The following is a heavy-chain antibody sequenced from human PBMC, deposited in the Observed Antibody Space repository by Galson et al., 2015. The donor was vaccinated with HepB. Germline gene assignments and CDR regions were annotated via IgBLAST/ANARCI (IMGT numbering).Heavy chain of an antibody. D-gene: IGHD4-11*01. CDR1: GGSFSGYY. Sequence: EPLSLTCAVYGGSFSGYYWSWIRQPPGEGLEWIGEINHSGSTNYNPSLKSRVTISVDTSKNQFSLKLSSVTAADTAVYYCARGPVPPLTTVTYYLDYWGQGTLVTVSS. CDR2: INHSGST. V-gene: IGHV4-34*01. J-gene: IGHJ4*02. CDR3: ARGPVPPLTTVTYYLDY.